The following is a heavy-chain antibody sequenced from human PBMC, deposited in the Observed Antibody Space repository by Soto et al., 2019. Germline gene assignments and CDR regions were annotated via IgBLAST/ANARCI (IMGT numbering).Heavy chain of an antibody. CDR2: IRSSSSYI. CDR3: ARDRNYYGSGTKYYYGMDV. J-gene: IGHJ6*02. D-gene: IGHD3-10*01. CDR1: GFTFSSYS. V-gene: IGHV3-21*01. Sequence: EVQLVESGGGLVKPGGSLRLSCAASGFTFSSYSMNWVRQAPGKGLEWVSSIRSSSSYIYYADSVKGRFTISRDNAKNSLYLQMNSLRAEDTAVYYCARDRNYYGSGTKYYYGMDVWGQGTTVTVSS.